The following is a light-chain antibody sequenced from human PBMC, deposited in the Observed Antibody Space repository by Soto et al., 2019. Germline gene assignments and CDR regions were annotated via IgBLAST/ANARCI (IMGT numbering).Light chain of an antibody. CDR3: QQRDTWPWT. Sequence: EIVLTQSPATLSLSPGDRATLSCRASQSVSKYLAWYQQKPGQAPRLLIYDASNRATGIPARFSGSGSGTDFTLSISGLEPEDFAVYYCQQRDTWPWTFGQGTKVDIK. CDR2: DAS. V-gene: IGKV3-11*01. J-gene: IGKJ1*01. CDR1: QSVSKY.